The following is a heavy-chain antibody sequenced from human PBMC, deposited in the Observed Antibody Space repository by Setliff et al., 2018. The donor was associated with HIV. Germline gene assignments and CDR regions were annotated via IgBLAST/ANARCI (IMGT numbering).Heavy chain of an antibody. V-gene: IGHV4-59*08. J-gene: IGHJ3*02. CDR2: INHRGST. CDR3: ARRGFWSDGRAFDI. CDR1: GGSISSHY. D-gene: IGHD3-3*01. Sequence: SETLSLTCTVSGGSISSHYWSWIRQPPGKGLEWIGEINHRGSTIYNPSLKSRVTIAVDTSKNQFSLKLSSVTAADTAVYYCARRGFWSDGRAFDIWGQGTMVTVSS.